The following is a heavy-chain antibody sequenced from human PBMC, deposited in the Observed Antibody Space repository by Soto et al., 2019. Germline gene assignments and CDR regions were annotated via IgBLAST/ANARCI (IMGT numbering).Heavy chain of an antibody. V-gene: IGHV4-39*01. CDR2: IYYTGST. J-gene: IGHJ4*02. Sequence: QLQLQEAGPGLVKPAETLSLTCTVSGGSISSSDYWWGWIRQPPGKGLEWIGSIYYTGSTYYNPSLKSRVIISVDMSKNQFSLRLSSVTAADTAVYYCARQIGRGSWSLDHWGQGTRVTVSS. D-gene: IGHD6-13*01. CDR1: GGSISSSDYW. CDR3: ARQIGRGSWSLDH.